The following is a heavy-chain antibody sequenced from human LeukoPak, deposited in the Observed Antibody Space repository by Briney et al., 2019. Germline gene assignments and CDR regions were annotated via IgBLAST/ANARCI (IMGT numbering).Heavy chain of an antibody. D-gene: IGHD6-19*01. CDR3: AKAPFLTGRSSGYCFDY. J-gene: IGHJ4*02. Sequence: GGSLRLSCAASGFTFSSYAMSWVRQAPGKGLEWVSAISGSGGSTYYADSVKGRFTISRDNSKNTLYLQMNSLRAEDTAVYYCAKAPFLTGRSSGYCFDYWGQGTLVTVSS. CDR2: ISGSGGST. V-gene: IGHV3-23*01. CDR1: GFTFSSYA.